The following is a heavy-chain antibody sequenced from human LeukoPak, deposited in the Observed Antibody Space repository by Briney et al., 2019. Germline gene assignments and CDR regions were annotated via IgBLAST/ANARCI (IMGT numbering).Heavy chain of an antibody. D-gene: IGHD3-10*02. J-gene: IGHJ6*04. V-gene: IGHV3-48*03. CDR3: AELGMTMIGGV. Sequence: GGSLRLSCAPYGLTFSSSETNWARQAPGGGVGWVSYFSSIGRTIYYADSVRGRFTISRDNAKNSLYLQMNSLRAEDTAVYYCAELGMTMIGGVWGKGTTVTISS. CDR2: FSSIGRTI. CDR1: GLTFSSSE.